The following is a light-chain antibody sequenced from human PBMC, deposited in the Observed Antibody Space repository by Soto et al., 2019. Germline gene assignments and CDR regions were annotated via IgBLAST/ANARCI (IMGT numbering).Light chain of an antibody. CDR2: DTT. CDR3: LLHYSGGRRV. CDR1: TGAVTSDRY. V-gene: IGLV7-46*01. Sequence: QAVVTQEPSVTVSPGGTVTLTCGSSTGAVTSDRYPYWFQQQPGQVPRALIFDTTNTHSWTPARFSRSLLGDKAALTLSGAQPEDEADYYCLLHYSGGRRVFGGGTKVTVL. J-gene: IGLJ3*02.